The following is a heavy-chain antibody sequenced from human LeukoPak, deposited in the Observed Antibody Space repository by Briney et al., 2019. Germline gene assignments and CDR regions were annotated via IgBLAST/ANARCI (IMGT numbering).Heavy chain of an antibody. J-gene: IGHJ3*02. V-gene: IGHV4-38-2*02. D-gene: IGHD3-22*01. CDR1: GGSISSYY. CDR2: IYHSGST. CDR3: ARVLGYYDSSGHAFDI. Sequence: SETLSLTCTVSGGSISSYYWGWIRQPPGKGLEWIGSIYHSGSTYYNPSLKSRVTISVDTSKNQFSLKLSSVTAADTAVYYCARVLGYYDSSGHAFDIWGHGTMVTVSS.